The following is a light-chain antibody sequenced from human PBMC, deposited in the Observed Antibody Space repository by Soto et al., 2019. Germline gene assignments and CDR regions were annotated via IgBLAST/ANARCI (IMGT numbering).Light chain of an antibody. Sequence: EVVLTQSPVTLSLSPGERATLSCRASQSFRGLLAWYQQKPGQAPRLLIYDAYNRATGIPPRFSGSGSGTDFTLTINRLDPEDFAVYYGQQYDNLPYTISQGTKLEIK. CDR3: QQYDNLPYT. CDR2: DAY. J-gene: IGKJ2*01. V-gene: IGKV3-11*01. CDR1: QSFRGL.